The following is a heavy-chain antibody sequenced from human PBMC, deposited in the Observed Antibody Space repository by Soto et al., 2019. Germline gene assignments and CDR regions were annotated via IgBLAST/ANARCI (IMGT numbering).Heavy chain of an antibody. CDR3: AKDKAAMVAIDY. Sequence: HPGGSLRLSCAASGFTFSSYAMSWVRQAPGKGLEWVSAISGSGGSTYYADSVKGRFTISRDNSKNTLYLQMNSLRAEDTAVYYCAKDKAAMVAIDYWGQGTLVTVSS. CDR1: GFTFSSYA. J-gene: IGHJ4*02. V-gene: IGHV3-23*01. CDR2: ISGSGGST. D-gene: IGHD5-18*01.